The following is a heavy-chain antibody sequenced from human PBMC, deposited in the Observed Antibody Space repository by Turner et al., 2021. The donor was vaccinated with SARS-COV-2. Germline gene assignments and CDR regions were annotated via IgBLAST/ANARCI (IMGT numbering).Heavy chain of an antibody. CDR3: ATATVIYGDYENYYYYYGMDV. V-gene: IGHV1-24*01. CDR1: GYTLTELS. Sequence: QVQLVQSGAEVKKPGASVKVSCKVSGYTLTELSMHWVRQAPGKGLEWMGGFDPEDAKTIYAQKFQGRVTMTEDTSTDTAYMEVSSLRSEDTAVYYCATATVIYGDYENYYYYYGMDVWGQGTTVTVSS. D-gene: IGHD4-17*01. CDR2: FDPEDAKT. J-gene: IGHJ6*02.